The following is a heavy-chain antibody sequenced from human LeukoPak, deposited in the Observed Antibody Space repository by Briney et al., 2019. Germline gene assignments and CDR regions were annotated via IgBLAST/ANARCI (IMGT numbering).Heavy chain of an antibody. Sequence: ETLSLTCAVYGGSFSGYYWSWIRQPPGKGLEWIGCIYYSGNTNYNPSLESRVTISVDTSKNQFSLKLSSVTAADTAVYYCARHQLRGFLDDNWGQGTLVTVSS. CDR2: IYYSGNT. J-gene: IGHJ4*02. D-gene: IGHD3-10*01. CDR3: ARHQLRGFLDDN. CDR1: GGSFSGYY. V-gene: IGHV4-59*08.